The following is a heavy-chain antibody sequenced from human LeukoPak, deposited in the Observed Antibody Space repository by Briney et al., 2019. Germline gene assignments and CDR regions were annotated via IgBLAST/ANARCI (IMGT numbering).Heavy chain of an antibody. V-gene: IGHV3-64*01. CDR1: GFTFSSYA. J-gene: IGHJ4*02. D-gene: IGHD2-15*01. Sequence: PGGSLRLSCAASGFTFSSYAMHWVRQAPGKGLEYVSAISSNGGSTYYANSVKGRFTISRDNSKNTLYLQMCSLRAEDMAVYYCARGSRNCSGGSFYSRLLDYWGQGTLVTVSS. CDR3: ARGSRNCSGGSFYSRLLDY. CDR2: ISSNGGST.